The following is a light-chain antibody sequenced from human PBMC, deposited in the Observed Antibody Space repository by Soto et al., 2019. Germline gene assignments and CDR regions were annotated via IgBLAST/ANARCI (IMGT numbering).Light chain of an antibody. Sequence: EIVLTHSPATLSLSPCARATVSSRASQSVSSHLAWYQQKRGQAPRLLIYDASSRASGIPARFSGSGSGTDFTLTISSLEPEDFAVYYCQQGGNWPLTFGQGTRLEIK. CDR1: QSVSSH. CDR2: DAS. J-gene: IGKJ5*01. CDR3: QQGGNWPLT. V-gene: IGKV3-11*01.